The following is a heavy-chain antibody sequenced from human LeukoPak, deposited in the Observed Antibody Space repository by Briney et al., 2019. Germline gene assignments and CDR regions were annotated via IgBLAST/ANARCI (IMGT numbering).Heavy chain of an antibody. CDR1: GGPFSGYY. J-gene: IGHJ4*02. Sequence: SETLSLTCAVYGGPFSGYYWNRIRQPPGKGLEWIGEINHNGYTNYNPSLESRVTISVDTSKNQFSLKVYSLTAADTAVYFCARAGTGDRSAVFDYWGQEILVTVSS. D-gene: IGHD7-27*01. CDR2: INHNGYT. CDR3: ARAGTGDRSAVFDY. V-gene: IGHV4-34*01.